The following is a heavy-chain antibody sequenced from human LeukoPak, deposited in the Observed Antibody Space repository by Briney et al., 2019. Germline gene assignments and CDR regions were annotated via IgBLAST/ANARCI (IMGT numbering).Heavy chain of an antibody. CDR2: VYGGGTT. CDR3: ARGLEAALSYFDY. D-gene: IGHD6-25*01. V-gene: IGHV3-53*01. CDR1: GFTVSSNY. Sequence: GGSPRLSCAASGFTVSSNYMSWVRQAPGKGLEWVSAVYGGGTTYYADSVKGRFTISRDNSKNTLYLQMSSLRAEDTAVYYCARGLEAALSYFDYWGQGILVTVSS. J-gene: IGHJ4*02.